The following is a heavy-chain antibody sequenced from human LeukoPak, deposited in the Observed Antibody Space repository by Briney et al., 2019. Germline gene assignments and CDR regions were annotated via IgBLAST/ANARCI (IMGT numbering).Heavy chain of an antibody. CDR3: AREGYSSGWYSDY. V-gene: IGHV3-21*01. D-gene: IGHD6-19*01. CDR1: GFTFSSYS. CDR2: ISSSSSYI. Sequence: GVSLRLSCAASGFTFSSYSMNWVRQAPGKGLEWVSSISSSSSYIYYADSVKGRFTISRDNAKNSLYLQMNSLRAEDTAVYYCAREGYSSGWYSDYWGQGTLVTVSS. J-gene: IGHJ4*02.